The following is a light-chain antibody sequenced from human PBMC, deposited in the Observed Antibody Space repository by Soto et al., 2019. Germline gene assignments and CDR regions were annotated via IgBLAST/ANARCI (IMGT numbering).Light chain of an antibody. J-gene: IGKJ2*01. Sequence: EVLLTQSPATLSLSPGERVTLSCRASLSVSSYLAWYQQQPGQAPRLLIYDASNRATGIPARFSGSGSGTDFTLTISSLEPEDFAVYYCQQRSTWPQTFGRGTNLEIK. CDR2: DAS. V-gene: IGKV3-11*01. CDR3: QQRSTWPQT. CDR1: LSVSSY.